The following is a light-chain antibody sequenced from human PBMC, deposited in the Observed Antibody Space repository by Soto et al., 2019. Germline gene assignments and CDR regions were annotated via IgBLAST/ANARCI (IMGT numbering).Light chain of an antibody. V-gene: IGLV1-40*01. J-gene: IGLJ2*01. Sequence: QSVLTQPPSVSGAPGQRVTISCTGSSSNIGAGYDVHWYQQLPGTAPKLLIYGNSNRPSGVPDRFSGSKSGTSASLAITGLQAEDEADYYCQSYDSSLSGSEFGGATKLTVL. CDR1: SSNIGAGYD. CDR3: QSYDSSLSGSE. CDR2: GNS.